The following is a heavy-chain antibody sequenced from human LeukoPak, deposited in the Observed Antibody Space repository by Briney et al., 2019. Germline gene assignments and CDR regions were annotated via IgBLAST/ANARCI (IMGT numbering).Heavy chain of an antibody. CDR3: AKDRSMIVGATPVDY. D-gene: IGHD1-26*01. CDR1: GFTFSDYY. CDR2: ISGSASYT. J-gene: IGHJ4*02. V-gene: IGHV3-11*05. Sequence: GGSLRLSCAASGFTFSDYYMSWIRQAPGKGLEWVSYISGSASYTNYADSVKGRFTISRDNSKNTLYLQMNSLRAEDTAVYYCAKDRSMIVGATPVDYWGQGTLVTVSS.